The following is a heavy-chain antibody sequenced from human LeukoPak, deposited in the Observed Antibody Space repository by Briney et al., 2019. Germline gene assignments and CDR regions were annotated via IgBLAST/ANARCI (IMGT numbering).Heavy chain of an antibody. CDR3: ARGQERLRPFDY. CDR2: INHSGST. J-gene: IGHJ4*02. V-gene: IGHV4-30-2*01. D-gene: IGHD6-25*01. Sequence: SQTLSLTCTVSGGSISSGGYYWSWIRQPPGKGLEWIGEINHSGSTNYNPSLKSRVTISVDTSKNQFSLKLSSVTAADTAVYYCARGQERLRPFDYWGQGTLVTVSS. CDR1: GGSISSGGYY.